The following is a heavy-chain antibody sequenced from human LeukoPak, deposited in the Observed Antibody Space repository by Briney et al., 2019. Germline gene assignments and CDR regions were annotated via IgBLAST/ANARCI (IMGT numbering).Heavy chain of an antibody. D-gene: IGHD3-16*01. J-gene: IGHJ6*02. CDR1: GYTFTSYA. CDR3: ARGAPSGGLYYYYGMDV. Sequence: ASVKVSCKASGYTFTSYAMHWVRQAPGQRLEWMGWINAGNGNTKYSQKFQGRVTITRDTSASTAYMELGSLRSEDTAVYYCARGAPSGGLYYYYGMDVWGQGTTVTVSS. V-gene: IGHV1-3*01. CDR2: INAGNGNT.